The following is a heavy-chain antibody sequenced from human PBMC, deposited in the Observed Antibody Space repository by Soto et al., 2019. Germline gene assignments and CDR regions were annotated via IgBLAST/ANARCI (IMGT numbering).Heavy chain of an antibody. D-gene: IGHD6-19*01. Sequence: SGPTLVNPTETLTLTCTVSGFSLSNARMGVSWIRQPPGKALEWLAHIFSNDEKSYSTSLKSRLTISKDTSKSQVVLTMTNMDPVDTATYYCARYAVAGLYYFDYWGQGTLVTVSS. CDR3: ARYAVAGLYYFDY. CDR2: IFSNDEK. J-gene: IGHJ4*02. V-gene: IGHV2-26*01. CDR1: GFSLSNARMG.